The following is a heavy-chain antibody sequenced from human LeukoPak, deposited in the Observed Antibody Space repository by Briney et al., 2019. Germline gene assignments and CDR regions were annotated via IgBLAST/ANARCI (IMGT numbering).Heavy chain of an antibody. CDR2: IYYSGST. CDR1: GGSISSYY. J-gene: IGHJ5*02. V-gene: IGHV4-59*08. D-gene: IGHD6-13*01. CDR3: ARRVPAGAAANWFDP. Sequence: KPSETLSLTCTVSGGSISSYYWSWIRQPPGKGLEWIGYIYYSGSTNYNPSLKSRVTISVDTSKNQFSLKLSSVTAADTAVYYCARRVPAGAAANWFDPWGQGALVTVSS.